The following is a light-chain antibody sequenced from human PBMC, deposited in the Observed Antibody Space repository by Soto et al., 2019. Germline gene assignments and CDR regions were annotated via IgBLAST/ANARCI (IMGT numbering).Light chain of an antibody. CDR3: QQYDNLPLI. J-gene: IGKJ5*01. CDR1: QDIRKY. CDR2: DAS. Sequence: DIQMTQSPSSLSASVGDRVTITCQATQDIRKYLNWYQQKPGKAPKLLIYDASGLETGVPSRFSGSGSGTDFTLTISSLQPEDFATYYCQQYDNLPLIFGQGTRLEIK. V-gene: IGKV1-33*01.